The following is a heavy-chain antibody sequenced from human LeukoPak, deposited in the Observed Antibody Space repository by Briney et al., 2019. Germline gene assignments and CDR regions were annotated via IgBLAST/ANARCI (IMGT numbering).Heavy chain of an antibody. Sequence: GGPLRLSCAASGFTFTSYWMHWVRQAPGKGLVWVSHINFDGTVTNYADSMKGRFTTSRDNAKNTLYLQMSTLRAEDTAVYYCAGEVGDIDHWGQGTPVTVSS. CDR1: GFTFTSYW. D-gene: IGHD1-26*01. CDR3: AGEVGDIDH. V-gene: IGHV3-74*01. CDR2: INFDGTVT. J-gene: IGHJ4*02.